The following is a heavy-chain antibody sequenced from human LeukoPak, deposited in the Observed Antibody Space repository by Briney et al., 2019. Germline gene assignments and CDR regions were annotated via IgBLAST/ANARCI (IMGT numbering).Heavy chain of an antibody. V-gene: IGHV3-23*01. CDR1: GFTLGNYA. D-gene: IGHD3-10*01. CDR2: ISGNGYNT. Sequence: GGSLRLSCAASGFTLGNYAMSWVRQAPGKGLEWVSAISGNGYNTYYADSVKGRFTISSESSRNTLYLQMHSLRAEDTAVYYCAKGVRLWFAFYFDYWGQGTLFTVSS. J-gene: IGHJ4*02. CDR3: AKGVRLWFAFYFDY.